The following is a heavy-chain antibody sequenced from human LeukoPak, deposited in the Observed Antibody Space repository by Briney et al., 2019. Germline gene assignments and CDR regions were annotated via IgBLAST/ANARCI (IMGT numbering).Heavy chain of an antibody. CDR3: ARDYGGNSVTLDY. V-gene: IGHV3-23*01. D-gene: IGHD4-23*01. CDR1: GGSVSSGSYY. J-gene: IGHJ4*02. CDR2: ISGSGGST. Sequence: ETLSLTCTVSGGSVSSGSYYWSWVRQAPGKGLEWVSAISGSGGSTYYADSVKGRFTISRDNSKNTLYLQMNSLRAEDTAVYYCARDYGGNSVTLDYWGQGTLVTVSS.